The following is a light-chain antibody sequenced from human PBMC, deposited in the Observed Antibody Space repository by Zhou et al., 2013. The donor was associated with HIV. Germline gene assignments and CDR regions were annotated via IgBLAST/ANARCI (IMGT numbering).Light chain of an antibody. J-gene: IGKJ4*01. CDR2: GAS. V-gene: IGKV3-20*01. Sequence: EIVLTQSPATLSVSPGERATLSCRASQPIISTFLAWYQQKPGQAPRLLIYGASNRATGIPDRFSGSGSATDFTLTISRLEPEDFAVYYCQQYGSSPLTFGGGTKVEIE. CDR3: QQYGSSPLT. CDR1: QPIISTF.